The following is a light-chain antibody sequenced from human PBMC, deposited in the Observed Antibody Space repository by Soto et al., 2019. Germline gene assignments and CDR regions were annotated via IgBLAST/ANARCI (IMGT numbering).Light chain of an antibody. Sequence: QSVLTQPRSVSGSPGQSVTISCTGTSSDIGAYNFVSWYQQHPGKAPKLMIYGVTARPSGVPDRFSGSKSGTTASLTISGLQDEDEADYYCCSYAGAHTFFGGGTKLTVL. CDR2: GVT. CDR1: SSDIGAYNF. CDR3: CSYAGAHTF. J-gene: IGLJ2*01. V-gene: IGLV2-11*01.